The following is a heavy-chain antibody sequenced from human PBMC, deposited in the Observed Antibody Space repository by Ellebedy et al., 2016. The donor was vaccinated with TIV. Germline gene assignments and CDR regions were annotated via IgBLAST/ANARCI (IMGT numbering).Heavy chain of an antibody. CDR1: GFTFSSYG. V-gene: IGHV3-30*03. J-gene: IGHJ6*02. D-gene: IGHD3-10*01. CDR2: ISYDGTNK. Sequence: PGGSLRLSCAASGFTFSSYGMHRVRQAPGKGQEWVAFISYDGTNKYYADSVKGRFTMSRDNSKNTLHLQMNSLRAEDTAVYYCARSGYGSGTYYFPTRGMDVWGQGTTVTVSS. CDR3: ARSGYGSGTYYFPTRGMDV.